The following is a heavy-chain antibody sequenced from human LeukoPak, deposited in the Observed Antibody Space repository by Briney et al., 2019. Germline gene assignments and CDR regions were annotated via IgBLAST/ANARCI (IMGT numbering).Heavy chain of an antibody. CDR2: ISAYNGNT. CDR1: GYTFTSYG. J-gene: IGHJ3*02. V-gene: IGHV1-18*01. D-gene: IGHD4-23*01. CDR3: ARDRRGTVVPDDAFDI. Sequence: ASVKVSCKASGYTFTSYGISWVRQAPGQGLEWMGWISAYNGNTNYAQKFQGRVTITADKSTSTAYMELSSLRSEDTAVYYCARDRRGTVVPDDAFDIWGQGTMVTVSS.